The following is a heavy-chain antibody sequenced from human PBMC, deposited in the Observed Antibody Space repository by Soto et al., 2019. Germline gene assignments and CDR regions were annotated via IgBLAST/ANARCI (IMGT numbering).Heavy chain of an antibody. CDR1: GGTFSSYT. CDR3: ARNHCSGGSCYSAPGGPRNPGNNWFDP. V-gene: IGHV1-69*02. CDR2: IIPILGIA. Sequence: ASVKVSCKASGGTFSSYTISWVRQAPGQRLERKGKIIPILGIANYAQKFQGRVTITADKSTSTAYMELSSLRFEDTAVYYCARNHCSGGSCYSAPGGPRNPGNNWFDPWGQGTLVTVSS. J-gene: IGHJ5*02. D-gene: IGHD2-15*01.